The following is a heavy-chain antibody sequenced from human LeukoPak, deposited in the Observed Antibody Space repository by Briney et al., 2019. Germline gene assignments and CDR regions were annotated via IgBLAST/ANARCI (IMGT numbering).Heavy chain of an antibody. CDR2: IYSGGST. D-gene: IGHD3-10*01. Sequence: PGGSLRLSCAASGFTVSSNYMSWVRQAPGKGLEGVSVIYSGGSTYYADSVKGRFTISRDNSKNTLYLQMNSLRAEDTAVYYCARDGPYGSGSPYYYYYYMDVWGKGTTVTVSS. J-gene: IGHJ6*03. V-gene: IGHV3-53*01. CDR3: ARDGPYGSGSPYYYYYYMDV. CDR1: GFTVSSNY.